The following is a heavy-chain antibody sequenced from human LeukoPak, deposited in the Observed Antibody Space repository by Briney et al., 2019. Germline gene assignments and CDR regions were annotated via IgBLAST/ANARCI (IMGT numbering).Heavy chain of an antibody. J-gene: IGHJ3*02. CDR1: GYTFTSYG. CDR3: ATGIAVFDAFDI. V-gene: IGHV1-18*01. CDR2: MSAYNGNT. Sequence: ASVKVSCKASGYTFTSYGISWVRQAPGQGLEWMGWMSAYNGNTNYAQKLQGRVTMTTDTSTSTAYMELRSLRSDDTAVYYCATGIAVFDAFDIWGQGTMVTVSS. D-gene: IGHD6-19*01.